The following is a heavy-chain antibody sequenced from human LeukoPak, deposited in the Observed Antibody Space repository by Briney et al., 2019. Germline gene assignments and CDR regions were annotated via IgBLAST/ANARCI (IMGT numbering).Heavy chain of an antibody. CDR2: ISSTGGTT. J-gene: IGHJ6*03. V-gene: IGHV3-23*01. CDR3: ARANYDCWSGLINLNYYYMDV. Sequence: GGSLRLSCAASGITFSSYCMGWVRQAPGKGLEWVSSISSTGGTTYYADSVKGRFTISRDNSKNTLYLQMNSLRAEDTAVYYCARANYDCWSGLINLNYYYMDVGGKGTTVTVSS. D-gene: IGHD3-3*01. CDR1: GITFSSYC.